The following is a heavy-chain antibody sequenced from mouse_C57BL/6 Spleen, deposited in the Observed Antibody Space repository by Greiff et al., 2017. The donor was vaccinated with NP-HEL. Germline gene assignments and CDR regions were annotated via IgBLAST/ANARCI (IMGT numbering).Heavy chain of an antibody. V-gene: IGHV5-4*03. J-gene: IGHJ3*01. CDR1: GFTFSSYA. CDR3: ARGYFAY. Sequence: EVKLMESGGGLVKPGGSLKLSCAASGFTFSSYAMSWVRQTPEKRLEWVATISDGGSYTYYPDNVKGRFTISRDNAKNNLYLQMSHLKSEDTAMYYCARGYFAYWGQGTLVTVSA. CDR2: ISDGGSYT.